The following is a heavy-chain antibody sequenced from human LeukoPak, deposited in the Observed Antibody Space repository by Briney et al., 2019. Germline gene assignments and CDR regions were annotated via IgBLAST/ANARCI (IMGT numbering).Heavy chain of an antibody. CDR2: IYYSGST. V-gene: IGHV4-39*07. Sequence: SETLSLTCTVSGGSISSSSYYWGWIRQPPGKGLEWIGSIYYSGSTYYNPSLKSRVTISVDTSKNQFSLKLSSVTAADTAVYYCARASEDYDGYFDYWGQGTLVTVSA. J-gene: IGHJ4*02. CDR3: ARASEDYDGYFDY. D-gene: IGHD4-17*01. CDR1: GGSISSSSYY.